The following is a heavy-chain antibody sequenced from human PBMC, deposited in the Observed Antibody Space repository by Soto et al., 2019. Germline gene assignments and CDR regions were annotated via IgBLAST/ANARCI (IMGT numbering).Heavy chain of an antibody. CDR1: GDSVSSNSAA. J-gene: IGHJ4*02. Sequence: WQTLSLTCAISGDSVSSNSAAWNSIRQSPSTGLEWLGRTYYRSKWYKDYAVSVKSRITINPDTSKNQFSLQLNSVTPEDTAVYYCSREGALIAAAGRFDYWGQGTLVTVAT. V-gene: IGHV6-1*01. CDR2: TYYRSKWYK. CDR3: SREGALIAAAGRFDY. D-gene: IGHD6-13*01.